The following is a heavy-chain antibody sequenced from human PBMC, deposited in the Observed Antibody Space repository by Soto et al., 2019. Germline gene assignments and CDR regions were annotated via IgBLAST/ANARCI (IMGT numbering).Heavy chain of an antibody. CDR1: GYTFTSSG. D-gene: IGHD3-3*01. V-gene: IGHV1-18*01. J-gene: IGHJ6*02. CDR3: ARDLYYDFWSGSIYYYYYYGMDV. CDR2: ISAYNGNT. Sequence: ASVKVSCKASGYTFTSSGISWVRHAPGQGLEWMGWISAYNGNTNYAQKLQGRVTMTTDTSTSTAYMELRSLRSDDTAVYYCARDLYYDFWSGSIYYYYYYGMDVWGQGTTVTVSS.